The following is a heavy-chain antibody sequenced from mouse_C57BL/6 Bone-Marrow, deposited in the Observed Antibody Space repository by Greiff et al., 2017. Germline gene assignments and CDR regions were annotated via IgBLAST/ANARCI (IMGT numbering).Heavy chain of an antibody. J-gene: IGHJ2*01. CDR1: GYTFTSYD. CDR2: IYPRDGST. V-gene: IGHV1-85*01. CDR3: ARRVCYAHFDY. D-gene: IGHD1-1*01. Sequence: QVQLQQSGPELVKPGASVKLSCKASGYTFTSYDINWVKQRPGQGLAWIGWIYPRDGSTKYNEKFKGKATLTVDTSSNTAYMELHSLTSEDSAVYVCARRVCYAHFDYWGQGTTLTVSS.